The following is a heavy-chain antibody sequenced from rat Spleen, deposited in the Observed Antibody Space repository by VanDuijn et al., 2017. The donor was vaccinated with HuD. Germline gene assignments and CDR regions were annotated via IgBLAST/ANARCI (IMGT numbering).Heavy chain of an antibody. CDR2: IWAGGGT. D-gene: IGHD1-11*01. CDR1: GFSLTSYH. Sequence: QVQLKESGPGLVQPSQTLSLTCTVSGFSLTSYHVSWVRQPPGKSLVWMGTIWAGGGTNYNSAVQSRLSISRDTSKSQVFLKMNSLQPEDTGTYYWARQLTPGGDYVMDAWCQGASVTVSS. CDR3: ARQLTPGGDYVMDA. V-gene: IGHV2-72*01. J-gene: IGHJ4*01.